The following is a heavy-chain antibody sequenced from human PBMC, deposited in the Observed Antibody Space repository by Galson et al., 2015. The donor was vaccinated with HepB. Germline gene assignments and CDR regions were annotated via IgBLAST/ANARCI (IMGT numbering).Heavy chain of an antibody. CDR2: IKSKADGGTT. V-gene: IGHV3-15*07. CDR3: TTVMCYGPRY. Sequence: SLRLSCAASGFTLSNAWMNWVRQAPGKGLEWVGRIKSKADGGTTDYIAHVKDRFIITRDDSKDTLYLHMHSLKTEGTAVYYCTTVMCYGPRYWGQGTLVT. CDR1: GFTLSNAW. D-gene: IGHD2-8*01. J-gene: IGHJ4*02.